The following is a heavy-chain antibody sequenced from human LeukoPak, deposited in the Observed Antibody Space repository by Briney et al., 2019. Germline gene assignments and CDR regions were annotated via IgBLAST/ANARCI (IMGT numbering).Heavy chain of an antibody. J-gene: IGHJ4*02. CDR3: VKDRTGTYTLDY. D-gene: IGHD3-10*01. CDR1: GSTFSNYA. V-gene: IGHV3-30-3*01. CDR2: ISDDGSRR. Sequence: PGRSLRLSCAATGSTFSNYAIHWGRQAPGKGLEWVAFISDDGSRRHYADSVKGRFTISRDNSKNTLNLQMNSLRAEDTAVYYCVKDRTGTYTLDYWGQGTLVTVSS.